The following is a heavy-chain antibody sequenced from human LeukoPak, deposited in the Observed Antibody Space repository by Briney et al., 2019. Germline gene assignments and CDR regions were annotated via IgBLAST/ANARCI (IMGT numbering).Heavy chain of an antibody. V-gene: IGHV4-34*01. D-gene: IGHD2-21*02. CDR2: INHSGSP. CDR1: GGSLSGYY. J-gene: IGHJ6*01. CDR3: ARVTYCGGDCYSGDYYYGMDV. Sequence: SETLSLICAVYGGSLSGYYWSWIRPPPGKGLEWIGDINHSGSPNYNPSLKSRVTISVDTSKNQFSLKLSSVTAADTAVYYCARVTYCGGDCYSGDYYYGMDVWGEGNTVTVSS.